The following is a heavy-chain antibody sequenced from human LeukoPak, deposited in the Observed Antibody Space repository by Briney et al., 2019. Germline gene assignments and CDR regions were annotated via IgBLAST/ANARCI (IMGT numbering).Heavy chain of an antibody. V-gene: IGHV4-31*03. CDR1: GGSISSGGYY. D-gene: IGHD5-24*01. J-gene: IGHJ6*02. CDR3: ARDGVEVATDYYYGLDV. CDR2: VSYSGSP. Sequence: SETLSLTCSVSGGSISSGGYYWSWIRHHPGKGLEWIGYVSYSGSPYYDPSLRSRASISVDMSKNQFFLKMSSVTAADTAVYYCARDGVEVATDYYYGLDVWGRGTTVIVPS.